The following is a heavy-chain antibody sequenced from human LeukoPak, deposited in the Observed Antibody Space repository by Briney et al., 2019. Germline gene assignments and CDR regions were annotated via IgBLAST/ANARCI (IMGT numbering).Heavy chain of an antibody. CDR1: GFTFSSYW. Sequence: GGSLRLSCAASGFTFSSYWMSWVRQAPGKGLEWVANIKQDGSEKYYVDSVKGRFTISRDNAKNSLYLQMNSLSAEDTAVYYCSGGIAAAHYYYYYGMDVWGQGTTVTVSS. CDR3: SGGIAAAHYYYYYGMDV. V-gene: IGHV3-7*01. CDR2: IKQDGSEK. J-gene: IGHJ6*02. D-gene: IGHD6-13*01.